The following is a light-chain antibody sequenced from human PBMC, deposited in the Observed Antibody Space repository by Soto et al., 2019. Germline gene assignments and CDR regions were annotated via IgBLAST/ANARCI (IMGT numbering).Light chain of an antibody. CDR3: CSYAGGYTYL. Sequence: QSALTQARSVSGSPGQSVTISCTGTGNDVGAYNYVSWYQQHPGRPPKLLIYGVVRWPSGVPDRFSGSKSGNTASLTISGLQAEDEADYFCCSYAGGYTYLFGTGTKVTVL. V-gene: IGLV2-11*01. CDR1: GNDVGAYNY. J-gene: IGLJ1*01. CDR2: GVV.